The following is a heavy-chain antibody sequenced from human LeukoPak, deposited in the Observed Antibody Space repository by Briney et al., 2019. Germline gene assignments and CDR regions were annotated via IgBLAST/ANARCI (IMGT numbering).Heavy chain of an antibody. V-gene: IGHV3-30*18. Sequence: GGSLRLSCAASGVTFSSYGMHWVRQAPGQGLEWVALISYDGSNKYYADSVKGRFTISRDNSKNTLYLQMNSLRAEDTAVYYCAKALADTTPYFDYWGQGTLVTVSS. CDR1: GVTFSSYG. D-gene: IGHD2-15*01. CDR3: AKALADTTPYFDY. J-gene: IGHJ4*02. CDR2: ISYDGSNK.